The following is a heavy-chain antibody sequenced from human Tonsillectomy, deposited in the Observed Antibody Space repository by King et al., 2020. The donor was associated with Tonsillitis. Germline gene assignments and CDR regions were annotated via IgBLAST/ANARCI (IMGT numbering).Heavy chain of an antibody. CDR2: INHSGST. V-gene: IGHV4-34*01. CDR3: GGGGSGIAAAGSNYYYYYMDV. CDR1: GGSFSGYY. Sequence: VQLQQWGAGLLKPSETLSLTCAVYGGSFSGYYWSWIRQPPGRGLEWIGEINHSGSTNYNPSLKSRVTISVDTSKNQFSLKLSSVTAADTAGYYCGGGGSGIAAAGSNYYYYYMDVWGKGTTVTVSS. J-gene: IGHJ6*03. D-gene: IGHD6-13*01.